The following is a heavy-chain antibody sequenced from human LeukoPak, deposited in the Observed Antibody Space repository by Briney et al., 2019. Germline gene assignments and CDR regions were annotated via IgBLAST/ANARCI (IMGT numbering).Heavy chain of an antibody. D-gene: IGHD3-22*01. CDR2: IYTSGST. J-gene: IGHJ4*02. Sequence: SETLSLTCTVSGGSISSGSYYWSWIRQPAGKGLEWIGRIYTSGSTNYNPSLKSRVTISVDTSKNQFSLKLSSVTAADTAVYYCARGGMIVVVFDYWGQGTLVTVSS. CDR3: ARGGMIVVVFDY. CDR1: GGSISSGSYY. V-gene: IGHV4-61*02.